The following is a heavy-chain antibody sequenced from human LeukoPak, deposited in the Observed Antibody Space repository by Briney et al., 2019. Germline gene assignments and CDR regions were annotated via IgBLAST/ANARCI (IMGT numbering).Heavy chain of an antibody. D-gene: IGHD3-10*01. CDR2: VSSSSGYI. V-gene: IGHV3-21*01. CDR3: ARELGGTMVRGVIMGY. CDR1: GFTFSSYA. Sequence: PGGSLRLSCAASGFTFSSYAMHWVRQAPGKGLEWVSSVSSSSGYIYYADSVKGRFTISRDNAKNSLYLQMNSLRAEDTAVYYCARELGGTMVRGVIMGYWGQGTLVTVSS. J-gene: IGHJ4*02.